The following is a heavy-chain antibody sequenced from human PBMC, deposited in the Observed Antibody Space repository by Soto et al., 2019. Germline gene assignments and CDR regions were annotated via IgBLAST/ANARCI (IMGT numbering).Heavy chain of an antibody. Sequence: EVQLVESGGDLVQRGGSLRLSCAASGFTFNIYSMNWVRQAPGKGLEWFSYITSDTKTIKYADSVKGRFTISRDNAKNSVYPQMNSLRDEDTAVYYCARSVEGHFDYWGQGTVVTVSS. V-gene: IGHV3-48*02. CDR2: ITSDTKTI. CDR1: GFTFNIYS. CDR3: ARSVEGHFDY. D-gene: IGHD6-19*01. J-gene: IGHJ4*02.